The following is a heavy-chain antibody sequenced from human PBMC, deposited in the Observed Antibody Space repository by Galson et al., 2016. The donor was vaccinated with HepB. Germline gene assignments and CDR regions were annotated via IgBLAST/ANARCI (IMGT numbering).Heavy chain of an antibody. CDR2: ISSASSKK. CDR1: GFTFNTYG. D-gene: IGHD3-10*01. CDR3: ARDYVPGA. J-gene: IGHJ5*02. Sequence: SLRLSCADSGFTFNTYGMNWVRQAPGKGLEWVSYISSASSKKYYADSVKGRFTISRDNARHSLYLEVNSLRGEDTAMYYCARDYVPGAWGQGVLVTVSS. V-gene: IGHV3-48*04.